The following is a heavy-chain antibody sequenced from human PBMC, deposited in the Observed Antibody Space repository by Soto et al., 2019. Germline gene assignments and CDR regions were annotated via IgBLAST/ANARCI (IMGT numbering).Heavy chain of an antibody. Sequence: SETLSLTCTVSGGSISNSNDYYWGWVRQPPGKGLEWIGSIYYSGSTSYNPSLKSRVIISVDTSKNQFSLNLIFVTAADTAVYYCVRHHHHGGHDFSGQGFLRTVSS. J-gene: IGHJ4*02. V-gene: IGHV4-39*01. CDR3: VRHHHHGGHDF. CDR2: IYYSGST. CDR1: GGSISNSNDYY.